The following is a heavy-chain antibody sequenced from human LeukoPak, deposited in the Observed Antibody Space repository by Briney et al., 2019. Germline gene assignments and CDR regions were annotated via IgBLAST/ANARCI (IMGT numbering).Heavy chain of an antibody. CDR3: ARSTNYYDSSGYYYFDY. V-gene: IGHV4-61*01. D-gene: IGHD3-22*01. CDR2: IYYSGST. CDR1: GGSVSSGSYY. Sequence: SETLSLTCTVSGGSVSSGSYYWSWIRQPPGKGLEWIGYIYYSGSTNYNPSLKSRVTISVDTSKNQFSLKLSSVTAADTAVYYCARSTNYYDSSGYYYFDYWGQGTLVTVSS. J-gene: IGHJ4*02.